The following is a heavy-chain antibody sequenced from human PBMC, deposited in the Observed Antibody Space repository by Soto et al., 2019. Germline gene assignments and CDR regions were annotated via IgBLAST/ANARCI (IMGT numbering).Heavy chain of an antibody. Sequence: TLSLTCAVSGGSTRSGGYSWCWIRQPTGKGLEWIGYIYHSGSTYYNPSLKSRVTISVDRSKDQFSLKLSSVTAADPAVFYCEGREGSWFYY. D-gene: IGHD3-10*01. CDR3: EGREGSWFYY. CDR1: GGSTRSGGYS. V-gene: IGHV4-30-2*01. J-gene: IGHJ6*01. CDR2: IYHSGST.